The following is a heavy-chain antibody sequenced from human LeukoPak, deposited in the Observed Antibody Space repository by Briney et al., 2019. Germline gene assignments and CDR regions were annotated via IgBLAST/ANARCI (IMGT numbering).Heavy chain of an antibody. V-gene: IGHV1-2*02. CDR1: GYTFTGYH. Sequence: ASVKVSCKASGYTFTGYHIYWMRQAPGQGLEWMGWINPKSGDTNYAQKFQDRVTLTRDTSISTAYMELTNLRSDDTAVYYCARPNGDYYNWFDPWGQGTLDTVSS. J-gene: IGHJ5*02. D-gene: IGHD4-17*01. CDR3: ARPNGDYYNWFDP. CDR2: INPKSGDT.